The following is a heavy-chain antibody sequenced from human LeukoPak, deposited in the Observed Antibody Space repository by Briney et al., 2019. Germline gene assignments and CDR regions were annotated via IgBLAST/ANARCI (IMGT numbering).Heavy chain of an antibody. CDR2: VIVSSGAT. V-gene: IGHV3-23*01. J-gene: IGHJ4*02. D-gene: IGHD3-3*01. Sequence: GRSLRLSCAASGSSVTKYAMSWVRQAPGKGLEWVAVVIVSSGATDYADSVKGRFPISRDNSKNTLFLQMNSLRDEDTAIYYCAKGAYDFLEIAYFDYWGQGALVTVSS. CDR1: GSSVTKYA. CDR3: AKGAYDFLEIAYFDY.